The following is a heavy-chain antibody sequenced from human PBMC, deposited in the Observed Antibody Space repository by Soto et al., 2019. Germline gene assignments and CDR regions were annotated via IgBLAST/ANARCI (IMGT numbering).Heavy chain of an antibody. J-gene: IGHJ5*02. CDR1: GYTFTAFY. Sequence: ASVKVSCKASGYTFTAFYVHWVRQAPGQGLEWMGWINPKNGGTNYAQNFRGRVSMTRDTSISTAYMELSSLTSDDTAIYYCARDTLELQLLAWFEPWGQGTLVTVSS. CDR2: INPKNGGT. CDR3: ARDTLELQLLAWFEP. V-gene: IGHV1-2*02. D-gene: IGHD1-7*01.